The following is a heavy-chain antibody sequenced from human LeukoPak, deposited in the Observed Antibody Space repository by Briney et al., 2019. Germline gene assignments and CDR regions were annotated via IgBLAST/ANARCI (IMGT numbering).Heavy chain of an antibody. CDR1: GGSISSSSYY. Sequence: TSETLSLTCTVSGGSISSSSYYWGWIRQPPGKGLEWIGSIYYSGSTYYNPSLKSRVTISVDTSKNQFSLKLSSVTAADTAVYYCARHVRMGDYYDSSGYSDAFDIWGQGTKVTVSS. D-gene: IGHD3-22*01. J-gene: IGHJ3*02. CDR3: ARHVRMGDYYDSSGYSDAFDI. CDR2: IYYSGST. V-gene: IGHV4-39*01.